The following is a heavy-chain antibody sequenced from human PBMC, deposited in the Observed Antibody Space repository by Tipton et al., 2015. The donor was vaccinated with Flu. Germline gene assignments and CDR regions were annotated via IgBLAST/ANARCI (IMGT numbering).Heavy chain of an antibody. Sequence: GLVKPSETLSLTCIVSGGSMYSYYWAWLRQPPGKGLEWIGVIHYSGTTYYNPSLKSRVTVSVDTSKNQFPLNLRSVTAADTAVYYCARFSVRGESDYWGQGTLVTVSS. V-gene: IGHV4-39*06. CDR3: ARFSVRGESDY. CDR1: GGSMYSYY. D-gene: IGHD3-10*01. J-gene: IGHJ4*02. CDR2: IHYSGTT.